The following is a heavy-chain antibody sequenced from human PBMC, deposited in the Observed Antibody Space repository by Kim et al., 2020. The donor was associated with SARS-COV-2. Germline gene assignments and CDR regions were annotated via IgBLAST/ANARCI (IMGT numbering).Heavy chain of an antibody. CDR1: GFTFSSYA. Sequence: GGSLRLSCAASGFTFSSYAMHWVRQAPGKGLEWVAVISYDGSNKYYADSVKGRFTISRDNSKNTLYLQMNSLRAEDTAVYYCARGSGSYYDAEYFQHWG. V-gene: IGHV3-30*04. D-gene: IGHD1-26*01. CDR2: ISYDGSNK. CDR3: ARGSGSYYDAEYFQH. J-gene: IGHJ1*01.